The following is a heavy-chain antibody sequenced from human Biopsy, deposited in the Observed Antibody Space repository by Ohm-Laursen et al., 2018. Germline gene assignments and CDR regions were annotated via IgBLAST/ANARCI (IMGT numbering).Heavy chain of an antibody. D-gene: IGHD3-3*01. CDR3: ARLYRLDDYWNDDPPDAFDV. V-gene: IGHV4-59*01. Sequence: SETLSLTCTVSGGSISSDYWSWIRQSPGKGLEWIGYISNRGSPNYNPSLRGRVTISVDTSKNQFSLKLSSVTAADTAVFFCARLYRLDDYWNDDPPDAFDVWGQGTMVTVSS. J-gene: IGHJ3*01. CDR1: GGSISSDY. CDR2: ISNRGSP.